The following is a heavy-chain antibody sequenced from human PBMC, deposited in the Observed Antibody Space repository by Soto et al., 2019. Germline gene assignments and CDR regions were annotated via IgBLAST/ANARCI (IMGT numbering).Heavy chain of an antibody. Sequence: QVQLVESGGGVVKPGGSLKLSCAASGFTFSDYYMSWIRQAPGKGLEWISYISNSGTYTKYADSVKGRFTISRDNAKTSVYLHMSTLRAADTPVYYCARGTAVDYWGQGTLVTVSS. J-gene: IGHJ4*02. CDR2: ISNSGTYT. CDR3: ARGTAVDY. D-gene: IGHD4-17*01. CDR1: GFTFSDYY. V-gene: IGHV3-11*05.